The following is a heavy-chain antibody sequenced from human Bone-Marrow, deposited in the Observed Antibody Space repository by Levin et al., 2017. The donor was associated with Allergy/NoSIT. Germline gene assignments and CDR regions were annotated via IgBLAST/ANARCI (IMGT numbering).Heavy chain of an antibody. CDR1: GGTFNSHA. CDR2: IIPVLGIT. Sequence: SVKVSCKVSGGTFNSHAINWVRQAPGQGLEWMRGIIPVLGITNYADNFRGRLTITADDFTSTAYMELDSLNSGDTAIYFCARGSLPAAAFTWFGPWGQGTLVTVSS. V-gene: IGHV1-69*10. J-gene: IGHJ5*02. CDR3: ARGSLPAAAFTWFGP. D-gene: IGHD6-25*01.